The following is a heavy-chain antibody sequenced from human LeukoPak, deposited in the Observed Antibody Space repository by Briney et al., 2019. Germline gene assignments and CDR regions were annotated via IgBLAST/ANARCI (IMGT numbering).Heavy chain of an antibody. CDR2: IIPIFGTA. V-gene: IGHV1-69*13. J-gene: IGHJ4*02. CDR1: GGTFSSYA. CDR3: ARDYYDSSGYRY. D-gene: IGHD3-22*01. Sequence: SVKVSCKASGGTFSSYAISWVRQAPGQGLEWMGGIIPIFGTANCAQKFQGRVTITADESTSTAYMELSSLRSEDTAVYYCARDYYDSSGYRYWGQGTLVTVSS.